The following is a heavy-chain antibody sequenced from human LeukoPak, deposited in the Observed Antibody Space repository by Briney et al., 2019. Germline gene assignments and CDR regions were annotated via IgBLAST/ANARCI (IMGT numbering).Heavy chain of an antibody. J-gene: IGHJ4*02. D-gene: IGHD3-3*01. CDR3: AKDRITIFGVVMDQ. Sequence: PGGSLRLSCAASGFTFTNYAMSWVRQAPGKGLEWVSSISGSGGSTYYADSVKGRFTISRDNSKNTLYLQMNSLRAEDTAVYYCAKDRITIFGVVMDQWGQGTLVTVSS. V-gene: IGHV3-23*01. CDR1: GFTFTNYA. CDR2: ISGSGGST.